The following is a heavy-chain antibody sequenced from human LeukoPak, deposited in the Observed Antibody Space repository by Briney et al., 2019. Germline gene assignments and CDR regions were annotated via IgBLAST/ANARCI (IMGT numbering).Heavy chain of an antibody. CDR3: ARDPPYYYDSSGLSSFDI. J-gene: IGHJ3*02. V-gene: IGHV1-69*05. D-gene: IGHD3-22*01. CDR1: GGTFSSYA. CDR2: IIPIFGTA. Sequence: SVKVSCKASGGTFSSYAISWVRQAPGQGGEWMGGIIPIFGTANYAQKFQGRVTITTDESTSTAYMELSSLRSEDTAVYYCARDPPYYYDSSGLSSFDIWGQGTMVTVSS.